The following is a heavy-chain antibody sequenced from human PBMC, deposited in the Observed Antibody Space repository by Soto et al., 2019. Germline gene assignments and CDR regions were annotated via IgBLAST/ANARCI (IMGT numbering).Heavy chain of an antibody. J-gene: IGHJ6*02. CDR3: ARDIESVTAKHFFYYYAMDV. Sequence: EASVKVSCKASGFTFSNYGLNWVRQAPGQGLEWMGWVSANNGHTNYAQNLQGRVSMTTDTSTSTAYMELRGLTFDDTAVYYCARDIESVTAKHFFYYYAMDVWGQGTTVPVSS. CDR1: GFTFSNYG. CDR2: VSANNGHT. V-gene: IGHV1-18*01. D-gene: IGHD2-8*01.